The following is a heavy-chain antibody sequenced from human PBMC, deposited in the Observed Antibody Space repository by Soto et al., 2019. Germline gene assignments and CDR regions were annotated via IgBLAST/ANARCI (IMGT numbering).Heavy chain of an antibody. Sequence: EVQLVESGGGLVQPGGSLRLSCAASGFPFSTYSMNWVRQAPGKGLEWVSYITYSGSPIYYADSVKGRFIISRDNAKNSLYLQMNSLRDDDTAMYYCATGGTSSPLADWGQGTLVTVSS. V-gene: IGHV3-48*02. J-gene: IGHJ4*02. D-gene: IGHD6-6*01. CDR1: GFPFSTYS. CDR2: ITYSGSPI. CDR3: ATGGTSSPLAD.